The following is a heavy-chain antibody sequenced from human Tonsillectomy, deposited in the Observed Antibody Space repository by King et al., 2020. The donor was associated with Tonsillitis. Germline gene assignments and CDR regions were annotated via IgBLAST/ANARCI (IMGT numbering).Heavy chain of an antibody. V-gene: IGHV4-61*02. CDR1: GGSISSGDSY. CDR2: IYASGSS. CDR3: AKSRYSSSWSRALEI. D-gene: IGHD6-13*01. Sequence: QLQESGPGLVKPSQTLSLTCSVSGGSISSGDSYWSWIRQPAGKGLEWIGRIYASGSSNYKSSLKSRVVMSVDTSKNQFSLRLSSVTAAGTAVYFCAKSRYSSSWSRALEIWGQGTMVTVSS. J-gene: IGHJ3*02.